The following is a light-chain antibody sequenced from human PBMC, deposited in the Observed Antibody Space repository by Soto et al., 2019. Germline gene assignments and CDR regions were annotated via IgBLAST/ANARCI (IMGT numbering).Light chain of an antibody. J-gene: IGLJ3*02. CDR3: QVWDSSSDQWV. V-gene: IGLV3-21*02. CDR1: NIGSKR. CDR2: DDS. Sequence: SYELTQSPSVSVAPGQTARISCGGNNIGSKRVHWYQQKPGQAPVLVVCDDSDRPSGIPDRFSGSNSGNTATLTISRVEAGDEADYYCQVWDSSSDQWVFGGGTKLTVL.